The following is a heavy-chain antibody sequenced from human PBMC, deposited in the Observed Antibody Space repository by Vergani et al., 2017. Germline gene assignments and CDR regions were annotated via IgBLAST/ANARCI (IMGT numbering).Heavy chain of an antibody. Sequence: EVQLLESGGGLVQPGGSLRLSCAASGFTFSSYAMSWVRQAPGKGLEWVSAISGSGGSTYYADSVKGRFTISRDNSKNTLYLQMNSLRAEDTAVYYCANGADYDYVWGSYRKYYFDYGSEGTLVTVSS. CDR3: ANGADYDYVWGSYRKYYFDY. CDR2: ISGSGGST. V-gene: IGHV3-23*01. D-gene: IGHD3-16*02. J-gene: IGHJ4*02. CDR1: GFTFSSYA.